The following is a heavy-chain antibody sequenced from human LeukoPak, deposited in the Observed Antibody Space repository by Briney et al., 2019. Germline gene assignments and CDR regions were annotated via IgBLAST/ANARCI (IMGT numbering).Heavy chain of an antibody. CDR1: GFTFSSSS. J-gene: IGHJ4*02. D-gene: IGHD2-8*01. V-gene: IGHV3-21*01. CDR3: ARVYCTNGVCHFDY. CDR2: ISSSRSYI. Sequence: KSGGSLRLSCAASGFTFSSSSMNWVRQAPGKGLEWVSSISSSRSYIYYADSVKGRFTISRDNAKNSLYLQMNSLRAEDTAVYYCARVYCTNGVCHFDYWGQGTLVTVSS.